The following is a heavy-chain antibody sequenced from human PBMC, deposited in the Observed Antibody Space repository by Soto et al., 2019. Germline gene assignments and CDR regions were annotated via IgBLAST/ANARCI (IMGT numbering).Heavy chain of an antibody. V-gene: IGHV1-18*04. J-gene: IGHJ4*02. CDR2: ISGYNGNT. Sequence: ASVKVSCKASGYTFTSYGISWVRQAPGQGLEWVGWISGYNGNTNYAQKLQGRVTMTTDTSTSTAYMELRSLRSDDTAVYYCARAYYYDSSGYLRYWGQGTPVTVSS. D-gene: IGHD3-22*01. CDR1: GYTFTSYG. CDR3: ARAYYYDSSGYLRY.